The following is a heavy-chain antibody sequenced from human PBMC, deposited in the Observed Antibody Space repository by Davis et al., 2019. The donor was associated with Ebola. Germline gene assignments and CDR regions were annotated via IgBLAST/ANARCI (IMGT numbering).Heavy chain of an antibody. CDR2: ITLNSGTT. CDR1: GLSFDDYA. D-gene: IGHD3-10*01. CDR3: AKDFYGSGSYIDA. J-gene: IGHJ5*02. Sequence: PAGSLTLSCAPSGLSFDDYAMHWFRHAPGKGLEWVSGITLNSGTTAYADSVKVRLTISRDNAKDSLYLQMNSLRTEDTAFYHCAKDFYGSGSYIDAWGQGTLVAVSS. V-gene: IGHV3-9*01.